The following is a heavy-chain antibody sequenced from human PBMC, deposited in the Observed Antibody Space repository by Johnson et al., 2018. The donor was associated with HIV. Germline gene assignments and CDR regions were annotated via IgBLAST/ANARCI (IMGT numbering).Heavy chain of an antibody. V-gene: IGHV3-20*04. D-gene: IGHD4-23*01. CDR3: AKARGGNYDAFDI. Sequence: VQLVESGGGVVRPGGSLRLSCAASGFTFDDYGMSWVRQAPGKGLEWVSGINWSSGNIDYADSVKGRFTISRDNTKNSLYLQMNSLRPEDTALYYCAKARGGNYDAFDIWGQGTMVTVSS. CDR1: GFTFDDYG. CDR2: INWSSGNI. J-gene: IGHJ3*02.